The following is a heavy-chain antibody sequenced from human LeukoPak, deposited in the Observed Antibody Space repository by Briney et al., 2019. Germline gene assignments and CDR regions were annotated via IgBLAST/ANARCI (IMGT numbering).Heavy chain of an antibody. CDR2: ISGSGGST. CDR1: GFTFSSYA. V-gene: IGHV3-23*01. J-gene: IGHJ4*02. Sequence: PGGSLRLSCAASGFTFSSYAMSWVRQAPGKGLEWVSAISGSGGSTYYADSVKGRFTISRDNSKNTLYLQMNSLRAEDTAVYYCARSLIQLWLLGYWGQGTLVTVSS. D-gene: IGHD5-18*01. CDR3: ARSLIQLWLLGY.